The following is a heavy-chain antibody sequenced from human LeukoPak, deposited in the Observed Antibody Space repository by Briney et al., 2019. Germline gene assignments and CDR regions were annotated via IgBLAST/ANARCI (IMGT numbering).Heavy chain of an antibody. CDR3: ARDFGETSLPNWFDP. CDR1: GMSITSRHY. Sequence: SETLSLTCSVSGMSITSRHYWGWIRQSPGKGLEWIGSTSHSDSPYYNPSLESRVTISLDTSRNQFSLKLTSVTAADAAVYYCARDFGETSLPNWFDPWGQGTLVTVSS. J-gene: IGHJ5*02. V-gene: IGHV4-38-2*02. D-gene: IGHD3-16*01. CDR2: TSHSDSP.